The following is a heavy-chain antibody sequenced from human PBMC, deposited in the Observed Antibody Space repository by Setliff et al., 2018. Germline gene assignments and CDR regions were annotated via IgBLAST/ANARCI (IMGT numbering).Heavy chain of an antibody. J-gene: IGHJ6*03. V-gene: IGHV1-69*13. CDR1: KYTFNSYA. CDR3: ARVRDCSGGICHRGFHHYMDV. D-gene: IGHD2-15*01. Sequence: ASVKVSCKASKYTFNSYAMNWVRQAPGQGLEWMGGIIPMFGTTNYAQRFRGRVTITADESTTTAYLELSSLRSEDTAVYYCARVRDCSGGICHRGFHHYMDVWGKGTTVTVSS. CDR2: IIPMFGTT.